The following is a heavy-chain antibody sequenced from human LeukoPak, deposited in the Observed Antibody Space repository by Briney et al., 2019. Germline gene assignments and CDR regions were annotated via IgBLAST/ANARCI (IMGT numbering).Heavy chain of an antibody. CDR2: ISSSSSYI. CDR3: ARDHCSSTGCPP. CDR1: GFTFSSYS. D-gene: IGHD2-2*01. V-gene: IGHV3-21*01. Sequence: GGSLRLSCAASGFTFSSYSMNWVRQAPGKGLEWVSSISSSSSYIYYADSVKGRFTISRDNAKNSLYLQMNSLRAEDTAVHYCARDHCSSTGCPPWGQGTLVTVSS. J-gene: IGHJ5*02.